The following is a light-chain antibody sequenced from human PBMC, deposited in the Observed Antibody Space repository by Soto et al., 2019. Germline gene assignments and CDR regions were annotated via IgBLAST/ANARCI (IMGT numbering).Light chain of an antibody. CDR3: MQSTRWPLT. CDR1: QSLVHSGGNTY. CDR2: EVS. Sequence: DVVMTQSPLSLPVTLGQPASISCRSSQSLVHSGGNTYLTWFHQRPGLSPRRLIYEVSKRHSGVPDRFSGSGSGTDFTLEISRVEAEDVGVYYCMQSTRWPLTLGGGTKVDIK. J-gene: IGKJ4*01. V-gene: IGKV2-30*02.